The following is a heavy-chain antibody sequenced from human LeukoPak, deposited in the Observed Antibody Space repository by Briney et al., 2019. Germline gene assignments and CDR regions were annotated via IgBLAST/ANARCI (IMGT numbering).Heavy chain of an antibody. V-gene: IGHV1-46*01. J-gene: IGHJ4*02. D-gene: IGHD3-9*01. Sequence: GASVKVSCKASGYTFTSYYMHWVRQAPGQGLEWMGIINPSGGSTSYAQKFQGRVTMTRDTSTSIVYMELSSLRSEDTAVYYCARAWSVSYDILTGRKGGDYWGQGTLVTVSS. CDR2: INPSGGST. CDR1: GYTFTSYY. CDR3: ARAWSVSYDILTGRKGGDY.